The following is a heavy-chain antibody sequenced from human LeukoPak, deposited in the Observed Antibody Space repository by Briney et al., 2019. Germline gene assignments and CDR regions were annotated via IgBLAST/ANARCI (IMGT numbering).Heavy chain of an antibody. J-gene: IGHJ4*02. CDR3: ARNLRFGYDAFDY. V-gene: IGHV4-4*07. CDR2: IYTSGST. D-gene: IGHD5-12*01. Sequence: SETLSLTCTVSGGSISSYYWSWIRQPAGKGLEWIGRIYTSGSTNYNPPLKSRVTMSVDTSKNKFSLNLSSLTAAATPVYDCARNLRFGYDAFDYWGQGTLVTVSS. CDR1: GGSISSYY.